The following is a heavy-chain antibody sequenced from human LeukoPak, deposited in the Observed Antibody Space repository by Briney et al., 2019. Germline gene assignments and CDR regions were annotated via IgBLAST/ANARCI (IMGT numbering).Heavy chain of an antibody. D-gene: IGHD2-2*01. CDR3: ARPVVPYYFDY. J-gene: IGHJ4*02. CDR1: GYSISSGDY. V-gene: IGHV4-38-2*01. CDR2: MYHSGST. Sequence: SETLSLNCAVSGYSISSGDYWGWIRQPPGKGLEWIGSMYHSGSTYYNPSLKSRVTISVDTSKNQFSLRLSSVTATDTAVYYCARPVVPYYFDYWGQGTLVTVSS.